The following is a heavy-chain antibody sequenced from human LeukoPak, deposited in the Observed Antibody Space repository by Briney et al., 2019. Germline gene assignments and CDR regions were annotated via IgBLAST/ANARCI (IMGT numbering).Heavy chain of an antibody. Sequence: ASVKVSCKASGYTFTGYYMHWVRQAPGQGLEWMGWISAYNGNTNYAQKLQGRVTMTTDTFTTTAYMELRSLRSDDTALYHCARDLHMVVRGVPIDYWGQGTLVTVSS. D-gene: IGHD3-10*01. V-gene: IGHV1-18*04. CDR2: ISAYNGNT. CDR1: GYTFTGYY. CDR3: ARDLHMVVRGVPIDY. J-gene: IGHJ4*02.